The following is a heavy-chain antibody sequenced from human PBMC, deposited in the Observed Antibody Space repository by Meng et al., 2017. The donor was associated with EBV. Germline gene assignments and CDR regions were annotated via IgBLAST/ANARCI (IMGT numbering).Heavy chain of an antibody. J-gene: IGHJ5*02. CDR2: IYYTGST. V-gene: IGHV4-61*01. CDR3: ERGDYTNYPRWFDP. Sequence: QVQLQESGPGLVXPXXXXXLTXTXSGGSVNNESYYWGWIRQPPGKGLEYIGYIYYTGSTNYNSSLKSRVTISLDKSKNQFSLKLTSLTAADTAIYYCERGDYTNYPRWFDPWGQGTLVTVSS. CDR1: GGSVNNESYY. D-gene: IGHD4-11*01.